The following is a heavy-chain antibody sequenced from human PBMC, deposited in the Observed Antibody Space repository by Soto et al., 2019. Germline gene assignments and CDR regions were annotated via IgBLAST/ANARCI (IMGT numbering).Heavy chain of an antibody. Sequence: GESLKISCKGSGYSFTSYWIGWVRQMPGKGLEWMGIIYPGDSDTRYSPSFQGQVTISADKSISTAYLQWSSLKASDTAMYYCARSLRYFDWLLTSPLFDYWGQGTLVTVSS. CDR2: IYPGDSDT. V-gene: IGHV5-51*01. D-gene: IGHD3-9*01. CDR1: GYSFTSYW. CDR3: ARSLRYFDWLLTSPLFDY. J-gene: IGHJ4*02.